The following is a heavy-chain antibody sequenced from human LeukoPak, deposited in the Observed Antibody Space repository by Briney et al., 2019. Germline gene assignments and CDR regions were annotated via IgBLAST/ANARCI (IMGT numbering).Heavy chain of an antibody. CDR2: INQDGSEK. Sequence: GGSLRLSCAASGFTFSTYWMTWVRQAPGKGLEWVATINQDGSEKYYVDSVKGRFTVSRDNADNSLFLQMNSLRADDTAVYYCARRIAGRRSPFDNWGQGTLVTVSS. CDR1: GFTFSTYW. CDR3: ARRIAGRRSPFDN. D-gene: IGHD6-13*01. J-gene: IGHJ4*02. V-gene: IGHV3-7*01.